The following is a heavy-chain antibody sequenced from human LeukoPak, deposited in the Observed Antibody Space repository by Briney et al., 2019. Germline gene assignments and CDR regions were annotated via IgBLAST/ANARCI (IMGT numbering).Heavy chain of an antibody. CDR1: GFTFSSYG. D-gene: IGHD3-22*01. Sequence: PGGSLRLSCAASGFTFSSYGMHWVRQAPGKGLEWVAVISFDGSNKYYADSVKGRFTMSRDNSKNTLYLQMDSLRAEDTAVYYCAKTRTSCYDSSGFYYDYWGQGTLVTVSS. CDR2: ISFDGSNK. V-gene: IGHV3-30*18. J-gene: IGHJ4*02. CDR3: AKTRTSCYDSSGFYYDY.